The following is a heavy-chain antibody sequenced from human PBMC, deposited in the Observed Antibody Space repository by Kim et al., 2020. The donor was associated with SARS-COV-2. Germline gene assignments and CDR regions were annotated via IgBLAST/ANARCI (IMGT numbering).Heavy chain of an antibody. CDR3: ARENFRSGWRGNDYYYFGLDV. Sequence: ASVKVSCKASGYTFSNYVMNWVRQAPGQGLEWMGWINTNTGKPTFAQGFTGRFVFSLDTSVSTTFLQINSLKTEDTAVYYCARENFRSGWRGNDYYYFGLDVWGPGTTVTLSS. CDR1: GYTFSNYV. D-gene: IGHD6-19*01. V-gene: IGHV7-4-1*02. CDR2: INTNTGKP. J-gene: IGHJ6*02.